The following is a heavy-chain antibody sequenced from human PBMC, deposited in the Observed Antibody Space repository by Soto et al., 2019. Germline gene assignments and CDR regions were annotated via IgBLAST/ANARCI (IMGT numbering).Heavy chain of an antibody. CDR1: GFTFSNYA. V-gene: IGHV3-23*01. J-gene: IGHJ3*02. CDR3: AKHRTPSTYDAFDI. CDR2: ISGSGGST. Sequence: GGFLRLSCAASGFTFSNYAMSWVRQAPGKGLEWVSAISGSGGSTNYADSVKGRFTISRDNSKNTLYLQMNSLRDEDTAVYYCAKHRTPSTYDAFDIWGQGTMVTVSS.